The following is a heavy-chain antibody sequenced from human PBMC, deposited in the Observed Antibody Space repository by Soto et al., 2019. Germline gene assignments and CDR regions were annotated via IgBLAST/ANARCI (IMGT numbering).Heavy chain of an antibody. Sequence: SGPTLVNPTQTLTLTCTFSGFSLSTSGMRVSWIRQPPGKALKWLARIDWDDDKLYSTSLKTRLTISKDTSKNQVVLTMTNMDPVDTATHYCARSILAACNRWLDSWGQGTLVTVSS. V-gene: IGHV2-70*04. CDR3: ARSILAACNRWLDS. CDR2: IDWDDDK. J-gene: IGHJ5*01. CDR1: GFSLSTSGMR. D-gene: IGHD6-13*01.